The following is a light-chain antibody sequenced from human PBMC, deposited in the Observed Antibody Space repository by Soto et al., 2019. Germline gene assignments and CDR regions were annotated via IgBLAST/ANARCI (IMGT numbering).Light chain of an antibody. V-gene: IGKV1-5*01. CDR3: QQYNSYSWT. Sequence: DIQMTQSPSTLSASVGDRVTITCRASQSISSWLAWYQQKPWKAPKLLIYDASSLESGVPSRFSGSGSGTEFTLTISSLQPADFATYYCQQYNSYSWTFGQGTKVEIK. CDR2: DAS. J-gene: IGKJ1*01. CDR1: QSISSW.